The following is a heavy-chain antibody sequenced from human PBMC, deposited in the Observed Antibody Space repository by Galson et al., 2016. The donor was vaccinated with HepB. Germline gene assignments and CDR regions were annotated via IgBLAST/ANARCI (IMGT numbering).Heavy chain of an antibody. D-gene: IGHD1-20*01. CDR2: TYYRSGWYY. CDR1: GDSVSGDTVA. J-gene: IGHJ5*02. CDR3: ARTQYNWTFEHLFDL. V-gene: IGHV6-1*01. Sequence: CASPGDSVSGDTVAWNWIRQSPSRGLEWLGRTYYRSGWYYDYAISVKSRMTINPDTSKNQFSLHLNFVTPEATAVYYCARTQYNWTFEHLFDLLGQGTLVTVSS.